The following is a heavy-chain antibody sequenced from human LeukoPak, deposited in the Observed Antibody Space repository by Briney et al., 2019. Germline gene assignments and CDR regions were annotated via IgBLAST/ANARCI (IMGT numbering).Heavy chain of an antibody. CDR2: INPNSGGT. CDR1: GYTFTGYY. V-gene: IGHV1-2*02. Sequence: VASVKVSCKASGYTFTGYYMHWVRQAPGQGLEWMGWINPNSGGTNYAQKFQGRVTMTRDTSISTAYMELSRLRSDDTAVYYCAREAAIAAAVSDYWGQGAVVRLSS. J-gene: IGHJ4*02. CDR3: AREAAIAAAVSDY. D-gene: IGHD6-25*01.